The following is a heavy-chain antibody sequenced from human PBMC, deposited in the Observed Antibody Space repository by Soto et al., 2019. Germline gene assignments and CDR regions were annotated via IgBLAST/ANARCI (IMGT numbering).Heavy chain of an antibody. D-gene: IGHD6-19*01. Sequence: QVQLVQSGAEVKKPGASVKVSCKASGYTFTKFGISWVRQAPGQGLEWMGWVSGYNGETSYAQSLQGRVTMTTDTSTTTAYMDLRSLRSDDTAVFYCAREGLGIYYYNGMDVWGQGTTVTVSS. J-gene: IGHJ6*02. CDR3: AREGLGIYYYNGMDV. V-gene: IGHV1-18*01. CDR1: GYTFTKFG. CDR2: VSGYNGET.